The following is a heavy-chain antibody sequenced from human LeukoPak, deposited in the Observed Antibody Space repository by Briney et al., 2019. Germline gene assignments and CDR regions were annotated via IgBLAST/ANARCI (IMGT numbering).Heavy chain of an antibody. CDR1: VYTFTRYD. Sequence: ASVKVSFKASVYTFTRYDINWVRQATGQGLEWMGWMNPNSGNTGYAQKFQGRVTMTRNTSISTAYMELSSLRSEDTAVYYCARVDALLAAAGSWGQGTLVTVSS. CDR2: MNPNSGNT. V-gene: IGHV1-8*01. J-gene: IGHJ4*02. CDR3: ARVDALLAAAGS. D-gene: IGHD6-13*01.